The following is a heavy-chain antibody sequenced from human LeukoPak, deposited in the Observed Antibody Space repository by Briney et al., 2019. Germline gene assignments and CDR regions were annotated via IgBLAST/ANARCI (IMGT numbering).Heavy chain of an antibody. Sequence: ASVKVSCKTSGYTFTNYDINWVRQASGQGLEWMGWVNPDSGDTGYAQKFQGRLTMTTNTSSRMAYMEMTSLRSDDTAVCYCTRDWSYWGPGTLVTVSS. D-gene: IGHD3-3*01. CDR2: VNPDSGDT. J-gene: IGHJ4*02. V-gene: IGHV1-8*01. CDR3: TRDWSY. CDR1: GYTFTNYD.